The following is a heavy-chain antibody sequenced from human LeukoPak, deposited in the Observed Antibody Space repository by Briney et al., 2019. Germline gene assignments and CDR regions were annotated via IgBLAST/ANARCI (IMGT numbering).Heavy chain of an antibody. V-gene: IGHV3-9*01. CDR3: AKDKIGIFGVVISYFDY. CDR1: GFTFDDYA. D-gene: IGHD3-3*01. Sequence: GGSLRLSCAASGFTFDDYAMHWVRQAPGKGLEWVSGISWNSGSICYADSVKGRFTTSRDNAKNSLYLQMNSLRAEDTALYYCAKDKIGIFGVVISYFDYWGQGTLVTVSS. CDR2: ISWNSGSI. J-gene: IGHJ4*02.